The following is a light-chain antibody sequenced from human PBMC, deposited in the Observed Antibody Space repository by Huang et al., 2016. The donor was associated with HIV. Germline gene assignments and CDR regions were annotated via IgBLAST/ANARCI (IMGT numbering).Light chain of an antibody. V-gene: IGKV3-11*01. Sequence: EIVLTQSPATLSLSPGERATLSCRASQSVSSYLAWYQQKPGQAPRLLIYDASNRATGIPARFSASGSGTDFTLTISSLEPEDFAVYYCQQRINWPSLTFGGGTKVEIK. CDR1: QSVSSY. CDR3: QQRINWPSLT. CDR2: DAS. J-gene: IGKJ4*01.